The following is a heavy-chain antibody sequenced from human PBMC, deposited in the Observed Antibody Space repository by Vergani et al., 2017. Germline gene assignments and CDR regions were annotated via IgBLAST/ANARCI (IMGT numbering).Heavy chain of an antibody. D-gene: IGHD2-2*01. V-gene: IGHV1-46*01. Sequence: QVQLVQSGAEVGKPGASVKISCKASGYTFTAYYIHWVRQAPEQGLEWVGVISPDGFSTFYAQKFQGRVTITRDTSTSTVYVEVTSLRSDDTAVYYCARATKDPSRYCSSTSCYALDYWGQGTLVTVSS. CDR1: GYTFTAYY. CDR2: ISPDGFST. J-gene: IGHJ4*02. CDR3: ARATKDPSRYCSSTSCYALDY.